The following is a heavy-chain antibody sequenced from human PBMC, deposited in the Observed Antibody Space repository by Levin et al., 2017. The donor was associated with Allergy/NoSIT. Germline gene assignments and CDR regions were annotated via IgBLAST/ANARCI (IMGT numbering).Heavy chain of an antibody. CDR1: GGSISTTNYY. V-gene: IGHV4-39*01. CDR3: ARQETRFTTYGVLKPFFDY. J-gene: IGHJ4*02. CDR2: IFYSGST. Sequence: PSQTLSLTCTVSGGSISTTNYYWGWIRQAPGKGLEWIGTIFYSGSTDYNVSLKSRATITVDTSKNQFSLKLSSVTAADTAVYFCARQETRFTTYGVLKPFFDYWGQGRLVTVSS. D-gene: IGHD3-3*01.